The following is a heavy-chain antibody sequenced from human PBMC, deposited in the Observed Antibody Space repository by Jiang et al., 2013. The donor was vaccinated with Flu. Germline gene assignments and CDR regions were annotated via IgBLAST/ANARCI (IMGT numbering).Heavy chain of an antibody. D-gene: IGHD6-6*01. CDR2: IYYSGST. CDR1: GGSISSSSYY. CDR3: ARHMLGGYSSSSPFDY. J-gene: IGHJ4*02. Sequence: GSGLVKPSETLSLTCTVSGGSISSSSYYWGWIRQPPGKGLEWIGSIYYSGSTYYNPSLKSRVTISVDTSKNQFSLKLSSVTAADTAVYYCARHMLGGYSSSSPFDYWGQGTLVTVSS. V-gene: IGHV4-39*01.